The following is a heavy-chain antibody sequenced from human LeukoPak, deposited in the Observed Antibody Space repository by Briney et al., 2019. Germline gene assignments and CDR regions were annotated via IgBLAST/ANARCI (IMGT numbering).Heavy chain of an antibody. CDR1: GGSISSYY. V-gene: IGHV4-4*07. CDR2: IYASGSI. J-gene: IGHJ3*02. Sequence: SETLSLTCTVSGGSISSYYWSWTRQPAGKGLEWIGRIYASGSINYNPSLKSRVTISVDTSKNQLSLKLTSVTAADTAVYYCARGGGSSWYTAAFDIWGQGTMVTVSS. D-gene: IGHD6-13*01. CDR3: ARGGGSSWYTAAFDI.